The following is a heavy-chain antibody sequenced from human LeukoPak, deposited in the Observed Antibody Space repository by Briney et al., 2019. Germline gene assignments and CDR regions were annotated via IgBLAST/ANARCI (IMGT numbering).Heavy chain of an antibody. D-gene: IGHD3-22*01. V-gene: IGHV4-39*07. CDR3: GRGGVIVVVRGGEFDY. Sequence: SETLSLTCTVSGGSISSSSYCWGWIRHPPGKGLEWIGCIYYSGTTYSNPSLKSRVTTSVDTSKNQFSLKRSPVTAANTAVYYAGRGGVIVVVRGGEFDYWGQGTLVTVSS. CDR2: IYYSGTT. CDR1: GGSISSSSYC. J-gene: IGHJ4*02.